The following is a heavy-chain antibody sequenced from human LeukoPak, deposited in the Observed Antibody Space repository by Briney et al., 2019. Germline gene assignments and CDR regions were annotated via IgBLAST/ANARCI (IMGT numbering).Heavy chain of an antibody. J-gene: IGHJ3*02. D-gene: IGHD2-15*01. Sequence: GGSLRLSCAASGFTFSSYSMNWVRQAPGKGLERVSYISSSSSTIYYADSVKGRFTISRQNAKNSLFLQMNSLRAEDTAVYYCARHRSGGSQDDAFDIWGQGTMVTVSS. V-gene: IGHV3-48*04. CDR2: ISSSSSTI. CDR1: GFTFSSYS. CDR3: ARHRSGGSQDDAFDI.